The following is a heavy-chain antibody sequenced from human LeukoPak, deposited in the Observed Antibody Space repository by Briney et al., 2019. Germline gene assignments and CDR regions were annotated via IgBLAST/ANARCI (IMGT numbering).Heavy chain of an antibody. CDR1: GFTFDKYG. V-gene: IGHV3-33*03. J-gene: IGHJ4*02. Sequence: GGSLRLSCATSGFTFDKYGIHWVRQAPGKGLEWVAVIWHDGSRTHYADSLKGRFTISGDNSKDTAFLQMNSLTVEDTATYYCAGAISKGAGIDSWGQGTLVTVSS. CDR2: IWHDGSRT. D-gene: IGHD1-26*01. CDR3: AGAISKGAGIDS.